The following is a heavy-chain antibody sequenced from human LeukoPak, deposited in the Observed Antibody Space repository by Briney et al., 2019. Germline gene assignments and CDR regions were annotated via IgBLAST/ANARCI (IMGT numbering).Heavy chain of an antibody. D-gene: IGHD1-26*01. Sequence: SETLSLTCAVYGGSFSGYYWSWIRQPPGKGLEWIGEINHSGSTNYNPSLKSRVTISVDTSKNQFFLKLSSVTAADTAVYYCARGRWELLRNWFDPWGQGTLVTVSS. V-gene: IGHV4-34*01. CDR1: GGSFSGYY. J-gene: IGHJ5*02. CDR2: INHSGST. CDR3: ARGRWELLRNWFDP.